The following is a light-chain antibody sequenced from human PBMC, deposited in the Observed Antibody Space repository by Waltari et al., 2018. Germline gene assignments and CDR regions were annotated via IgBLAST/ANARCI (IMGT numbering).Light chain of an antibody. Sequence: QSALTQSASVSGSPGQSITISCTGTRSGFWSYNLVSWYQQHPGKAPKLTVYEFNNRPQGVSNRFTGPKSGNTASLTISGLQAEDEADYYCFSYVDSSTSGFGGGTKLTVL. CDR2: EFN. V-gene: IGLV2-23*02. CDR3: FSYVDSSTSG. J-gene: IGLJ2*01. CDR1: RSGFWSYNL.